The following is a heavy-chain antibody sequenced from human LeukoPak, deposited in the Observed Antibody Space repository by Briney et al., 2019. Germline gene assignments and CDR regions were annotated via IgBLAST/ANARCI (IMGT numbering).Heavy chain of an antibody. Sequence: ASVKVSCKASGYTFTSYAMHWVRQAPGQRLEWMGWINAGNGNTKYSQKFLGRVTITRDTSASTAYMELSSLRSEDTAVYYCARAIAARRGPQFDYWGQGTLVTVSS. D-gene: IGHD6-6*01. J-gene: IGHJ4*02. CDR1: GYTFTSYA. CDR2: INAGNGNT. CDR3: ARAIAARRGPQFDY. V-gene: IGHV1-3*01.